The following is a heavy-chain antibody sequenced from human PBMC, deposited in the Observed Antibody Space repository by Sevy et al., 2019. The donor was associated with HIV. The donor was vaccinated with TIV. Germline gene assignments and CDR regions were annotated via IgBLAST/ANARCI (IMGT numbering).Heavy chain of an antibody. V-gene: IGHV4-38-2*02. J-gene: IGHJ3*01. Sequence: WETLSLTCTISGYSIRSGYYWGWIRQPPGKGLEWIGSMYQSGTTYYNASLKSRVTISADTSKNHFSLKLTSVTAADTAIYHCAAMSTVTKGDALDVWGQGTMVTVSS. CDR2: MYQSGTT. CDR1: GYSIRSGYY. CDR3: AAMSTVTKGDALDV. D-gene: IGHD4-17*01.